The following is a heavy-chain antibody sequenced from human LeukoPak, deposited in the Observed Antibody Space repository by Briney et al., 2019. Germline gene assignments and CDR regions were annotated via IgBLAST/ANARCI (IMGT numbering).Heavy chain of an antibody. CDR1: GGTFSSYA. V-gene: IGHV1-69*13. Sequence: SVKVSCKASGGTFSSYAISWVRQAPGQGLEWMGGINPIFGTANYAQKFQGRVTITADESTSTAYMELSSLRSEDTAVYYCAREDYGYHYYYYYYMDVWGKGTTVTISS. CDR2: INPIFGTA. D-gene: IGHD5-18*01. CDR3: AREDYGYHYYYYYYMDV. J-gene: IGHJ6*03.